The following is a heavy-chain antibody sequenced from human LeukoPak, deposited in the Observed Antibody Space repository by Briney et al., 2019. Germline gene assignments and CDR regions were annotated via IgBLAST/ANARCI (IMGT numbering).Heavy chain of an antibody. V-gene: IGHV3-21*01. D-gene: IGHD1-26*01. CDR3: VRDGGSYRYFDC. J-gene: IGHJ4*02. CDR2: ISSSSSSI. CDR1: AFTFSSYS. Sequence: GGSLRLSCAASAFTFSSYSMNWVRQAPGKGLEWVSSISSSSSSIYYADSVKGRFTISRDNAKNSLYLQMNSLRAEDTAVYYCVRDGGSYRYFDCWGQGTLVTVSS.